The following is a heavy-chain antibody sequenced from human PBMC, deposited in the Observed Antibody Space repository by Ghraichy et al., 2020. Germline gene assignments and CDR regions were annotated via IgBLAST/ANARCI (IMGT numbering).Heavy chain of an antibody. D-gene: IGHD1-1*01. V-gene: IGHV3-48*02. CDR2: ITYTGPI. J-gene: IGHJ6*02. CDR3: ARDRGGTGYGMDV. CDR1: GFSISTYS. Sequence: GGSLRLSCAASGFSISTYSMNWVRQAPGKGLEWVSHITYTGPIYYADPVKGRFTTSRDNAKNSLHLQMNSLRDEDTAVYYCARDRGGTGYGMDVWGQGTTVTVSS.